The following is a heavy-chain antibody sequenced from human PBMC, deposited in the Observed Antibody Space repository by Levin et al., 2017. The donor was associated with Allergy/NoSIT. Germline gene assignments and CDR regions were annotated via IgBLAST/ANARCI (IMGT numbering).Heavy chain of an antibody. CDR1: GFTLSSYW. CDR3: SRSLDY. V-gene: IGHV3-7*04. CDR2: IKQDGSEK. J-gene: IGHJ4*02. Sequence: GGSLRLSCAVSGFTLSSYWMDWVRQTPGKGLEWVANIKQDGSEKYYVDSVKGRFTISRDNAKNSMYPQMTSLRPEDTAVYFCSRSLDYWGQGTLVTVSS.